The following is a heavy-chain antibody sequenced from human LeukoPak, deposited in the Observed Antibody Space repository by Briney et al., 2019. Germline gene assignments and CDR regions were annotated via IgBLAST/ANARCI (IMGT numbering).Heavy chain of an antibody. D-gene: IGHD3-22*01. J-gene: IGHJ4*02. CDR3: ARTPRLDGYINY. V-gene: IGHV4-39*01. CDR1: GGSISSSSYY. Sequence: SETLSLTCTVSGGSISSSSYYWGWIRQPPGKGLEWIGSIYYSGSTYYNPSLKSRVTISVDTSKNQFSLKLSSVTAADTAVCYCARTPRLDGYINYWGQGTLVTVSS. CDR2: IYYSGST.